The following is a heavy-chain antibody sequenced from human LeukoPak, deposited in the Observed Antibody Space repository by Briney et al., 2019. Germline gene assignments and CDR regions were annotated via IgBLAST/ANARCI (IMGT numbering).Heavy chain of an antibody. J-gene: IGHJ4*02. CDR2: IDDSGDGT. D-gene: IGHD1-14*01. V-gene: IGHV3-23*01. CDR3: AKGNRPEL. CDR1: GFTFSSYA. Sequence: GGSLRLSCATSGFTFSSYAMSWVRQAPGKGLEWVSVIDDSGDGTYYADSVKGRFTISRDNSKNTLYLHMNGLRAEDTAIYYCAKGNRPELWGQGTLVTVSS.